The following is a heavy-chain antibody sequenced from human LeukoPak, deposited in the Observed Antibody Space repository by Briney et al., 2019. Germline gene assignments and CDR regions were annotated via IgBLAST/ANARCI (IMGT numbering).Heavy chain of an antibody. D-gene: IGHD5-24*01. J-gene: IGHJ4*02. Sequence: PGGSLSLSCAASGFTFDDFAMHWVRQAPGQGLEGVSGVSWNSASIGYADSVKGRFTISRDNAKNSLYLQMNSLRAEDMALYYCAKLDGYANWGQGTLVTVSS. V-gene: IGHV3-9*03. CDR3: AKLDGYAN. CDR2: VSWNSASI. CDR1: GFTFDDFA.